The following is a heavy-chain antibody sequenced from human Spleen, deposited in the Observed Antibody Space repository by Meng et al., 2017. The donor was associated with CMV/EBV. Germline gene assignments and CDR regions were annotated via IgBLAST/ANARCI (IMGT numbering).Heavy chain of an antibody. CDR3: ARDNSNYVGRDYYFGMDV. J-gene: IGHJ6*02. V-gene: IGHV1-2*02. CDR2: INPNSGGT. D-gene: IGHD4-11*01. CDR1: GYTFTDNY. Sequence: ASVKVSCKTSGYTFTDNYIHWVRQAPGQGLEWMGWINPNSGGTNYAQKFQGRVTMTRDTSISTAYMELSSLKSDDTAVYYCARDNSNYVGRDYYFGMDVWGQGTTVTVSS.